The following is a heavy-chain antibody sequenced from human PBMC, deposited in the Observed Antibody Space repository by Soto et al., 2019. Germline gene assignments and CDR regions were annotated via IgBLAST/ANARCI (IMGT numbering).Heavy chain of an antibody. J-gene: IGHJ3*01. CDR2: IYYSGST. V-gene: IGHV4-59*11. CDR1: GGSIFSHY. CDR3: ARGHNLGGSTFDV. Sequence: QVQLQESGPGLVKPAETLSLTCTVSGGSIFSHYWGWIRQPPGKGLEYIGYIYYSGSTNYNPSLKSGVTGSVAMSREQFSLKRTSVTAADTAVYYCARGHNLGGSTFDVWGQGTSVTVSS. D-gene: IGHD3-16*01.